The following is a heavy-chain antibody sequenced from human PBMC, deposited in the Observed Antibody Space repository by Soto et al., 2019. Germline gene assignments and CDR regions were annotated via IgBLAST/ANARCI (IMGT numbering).Heavy chain of an antibody. CDR2: ISYDGSNK. D-gene: IGHD3-16*01. CDR3: AKPQNNVFGRVFAY. J-gene: IGHJ4*02. V-gene: IGHV3-30*18. Sequence: GGSLRLSCAASGFTFSSYGMHWVRQAPGKGLEWVAVISYDGSNKYYADSVKGRFTISRDNSKNTLYLQMNSLRAEDTAVYYGAKPQNNVFGRVFAYGGQGPLAPVPS. CDR1: GFTFSSYG.